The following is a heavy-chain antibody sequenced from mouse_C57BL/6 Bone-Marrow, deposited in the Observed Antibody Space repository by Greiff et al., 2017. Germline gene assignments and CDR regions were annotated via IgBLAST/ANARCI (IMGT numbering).Heavy chain of an antibody. J-gene: IGHJ4*01. CDR1: GFTFSSYG. V-gene: IGHV5-6*01. D-gene: IGHD1-3*01. Sequence: EVQGVESGGDLVKPGGSLKLSCAASGFTFSSYGMSWVRQTPDKRLEWVATISSGGSYTYYPDSVKGRFTISRDNAKNTLYLQMSSLKSEDTAMYYCAGLVGAMDYWGQGTSVTVSS. CDR3: AGLVGAMDY. CDR2: ISSGGSYT.